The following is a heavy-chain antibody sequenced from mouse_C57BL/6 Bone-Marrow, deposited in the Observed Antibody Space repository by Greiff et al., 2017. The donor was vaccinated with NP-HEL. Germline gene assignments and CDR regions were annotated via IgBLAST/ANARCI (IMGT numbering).Heavy chain of an antibody. V-gene: IGHV1-69*01. CDR1: GYTFTSYW. CDR2: IDPSDSYT. CDR3: ASVYYDYDGGGSGLYYFDY. J-gene: IGHJ2*01. D-gene: IGHD2-4*01. Sequence: QVQLQQPGAELVMPGASVKLSCKASGYTFTSYWMHWVKQRPGQGLEWIGEIDPSDSYTNYNQKFKGKSTLTVDKSSSTAYMQLSSLTSEDSAVYYCASVYYDYDGGGSGLYYFDYWGQGTTLTVSS.